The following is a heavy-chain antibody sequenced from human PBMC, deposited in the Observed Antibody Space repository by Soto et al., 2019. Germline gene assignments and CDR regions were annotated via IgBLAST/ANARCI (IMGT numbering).Heavy chain of an antibody. CDR3: ARMGGPGCGYSGYDY. V-gene: IGHV6-1*01. D-gene: IGHD5-12*01. CDR2: TYYRSKCYN. CDR1: GDSVPSNSAA. Sequence: LSLTCSISGDSVPSNSAAWHWIRQSPSIGLEWLGRTYYRSKCYNDYAVSVKSRITINPDTSKNQFSLQLNSVTPEDTAVYYCARMGGPGCGYSGYDYWGKGNLIIVSS. J-gene: IGHJ4*02.